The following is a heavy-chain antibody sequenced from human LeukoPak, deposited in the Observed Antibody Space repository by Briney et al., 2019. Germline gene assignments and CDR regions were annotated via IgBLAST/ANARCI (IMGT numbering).Heavy chain of an antibody. V-gene: IGHV3-43*02. CDR3: AKDIGYSSGWYDY. Sequence: GGSLRLSCAASGFTFDDYAMHWVRHAPGKGLEWVSLISGDGGSTYYADSVKGRFTISRDNSKSSLYLQMNSLRTEDTALYYCAKDIGYSSGWYDYWGQGTLVTVSS. J-gene: IGHJ4*02. CDR1: GFTFDDYA. CDR2: ISGDGGST. D-gene: IGHD6-19*01.